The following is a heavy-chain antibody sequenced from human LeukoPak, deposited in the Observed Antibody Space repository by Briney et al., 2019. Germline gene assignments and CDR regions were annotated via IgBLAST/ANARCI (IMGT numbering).Heavy chain of an antibody. V-gene: IGHV3-23*01. CDR2: LSGSGGTT. J-gene: IGHJ4*02. CDR3: ATVNGYGSDPREYIFDF. D-gene: IGHD5-12*01. CDR1: GFTFSSYA. Sequence: GGSLRLSCAASGFTFSSYAMSWVRQPPGKGLEWVSALSGSGGTTYNADSVKGRFTISRDNSKNTVYLQMNSLRAEDTAVYYCATVNGYGSDPREYIFDFWGQGTLVTVSS.